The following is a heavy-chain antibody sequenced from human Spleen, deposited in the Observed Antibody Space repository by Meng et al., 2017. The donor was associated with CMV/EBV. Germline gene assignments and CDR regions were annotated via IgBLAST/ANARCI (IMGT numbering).Heavy chain of an antibody. J-gene: IGHJ6*02. D-gene: IGHD3-22*01. CDR3: ARAFPSYSYDSSSLSRNHYGLDV. CDR1: GFTFSSYW. Sequence: GESLKISCAASGFTFSSYWMSWVRQAPGKGLEWVANIKQDGSEKYYVDSVKGRFTISRDNAKNSLYLQMNSLRAEDTAVYYCARAFPSYSYDSSSLSRNHYGLDVWGQGTTVTVSS. V-gene: IGHV3-7*01. CDR2: IKQDGSEK.